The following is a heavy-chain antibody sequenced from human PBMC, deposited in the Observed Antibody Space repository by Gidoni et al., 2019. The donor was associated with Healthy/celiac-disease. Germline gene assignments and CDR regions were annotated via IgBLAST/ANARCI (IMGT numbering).Heavy chain of an antibody. D-gene: IGHD2-15*01. J-gene: IGHJ4*02. CDR3: ARGGRDIVVVVAAGRNNDLDY. V-gene: IGHV4-34*01. Sequence: QVQLQQWGAGLLKPSETLSLTCAVYGGSFRGYYWSWIRQPPGKGLEWIGEINHSGSTNYNPSLKSRVTISVDTSKNQFSLKLSSVTAADTAVYYCARGGRDIVVVVAAGRNNDLDYWGQGTLVTVSS. CDR1: GGSFRGYY. CDR2: INHSGST.